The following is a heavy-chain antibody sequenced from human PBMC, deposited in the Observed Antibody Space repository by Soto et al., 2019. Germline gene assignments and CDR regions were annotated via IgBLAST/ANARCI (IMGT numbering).Heavy chain of an antibody. CDR2: IWYDGSNK. J-gene: IGHJ4*02. CDR3: ASSIAAAGTGFDY. Sequence: GGSLRLSCAASGFTFSSYGMHWVRQAPGKGLEWVAVIWYDGSNKYYADSVKGRFTISRDNSKDTLYLQMNSLRAEDTAVYYCASSIAAAGTGFDYWGQGTLVTVSS. D-gene: IGHD6-13*01. CDR1: GFTFSSYG. V-gene: IGHV3-33*01.